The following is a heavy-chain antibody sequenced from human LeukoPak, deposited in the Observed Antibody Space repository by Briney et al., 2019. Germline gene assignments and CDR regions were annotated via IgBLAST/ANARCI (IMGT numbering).Heavy chain of an antibody. CDR2: IYYSGST. V-gene: IGHV4-30-4*08. CDR1: GGSIRSSGNY. CDR3: ARYRDSSGYRDDAFDI. Sequence: SETLSLTCSVFGGSIRSSGNYWGWIRQPPGKGLEWIGYIYYSGSTYYNPSLKSRVTISVDTSKNQFSLKLSSVTAADTAVYYCARYRDSSGYRDDAFDIWGQGTMVTVSS. D-gene: IGHD3-22*01. J-gene: IGHJ3*02.